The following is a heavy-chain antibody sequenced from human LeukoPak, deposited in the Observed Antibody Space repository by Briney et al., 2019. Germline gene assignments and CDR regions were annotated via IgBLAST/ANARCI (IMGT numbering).Heavy chain of an antibody. CDR1: GYSISSGYY. D-gene: IGHD3-10*01. V-gene: IGHV4-38-2*01. CDR2: IYHSGGT. CDR3: AFRSITMVRGVIHLFDY. Sequence: PSETLSLTCAVSGYSISSGYYWGWIRQPPGKGLEWIGSIYHSGGTYYNPSLKSRVTISVDTSKNQFSLKLSSVTAADTAVYCCAFRSITMVRGVIHLFDYWGQGTLVTVSS. J-gene: IGHJ4*02.